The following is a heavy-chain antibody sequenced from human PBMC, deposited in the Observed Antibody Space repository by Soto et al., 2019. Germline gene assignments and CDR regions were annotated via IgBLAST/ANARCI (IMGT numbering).Heavy chain of an antibody. V-gene: IGHV1-46*01. CDR2: INPSGGST. D-gene: IGHD1-26*01. Sequence: ASVKVSCKASGDTFTSYYMHWVRQAPGQGLEWMGIINPSGGSTSYAQKFQGRVTMTRDTSTSTVYMELSSLRSEDTAVYYCARDPEYSGSIGPYDAFDIWGQGTMVTVSS. CDR1: GDTFTSYY. J-gene: IGHJ3*02. CDR3: ARDPEYSGSIGPYDAFDI.